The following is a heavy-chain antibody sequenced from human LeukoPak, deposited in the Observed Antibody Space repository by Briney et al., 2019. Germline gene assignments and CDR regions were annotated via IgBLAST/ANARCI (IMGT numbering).Heavy chain of an antibody. Sequence: GGSLRLSCAASGFTFSTYSMNWVRQAPGKGLEWVSSISTSSTYIYYADSVKGRFTISRDNAKNSLYLQMNSLRAEDTAVYYCARHEPVITLSSYYYGMDVWGPGTAVTVSS. D-gene: IGHD1-14*01. CDR3: ARHEPVITLSSYYYGMDV. V-gene: IGHV3-21*01. J-gene: IGHJ6*02. CDR1: GFTFSTYS. CDR2: ISTSSTYI.